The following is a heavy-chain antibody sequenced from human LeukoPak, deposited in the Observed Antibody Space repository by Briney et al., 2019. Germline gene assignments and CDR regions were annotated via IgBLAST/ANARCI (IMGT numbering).Heavy chain of an antibody. CDR2: IIPFLGIE. V-gene: IGHV1-69*04. D-gene: IGHD2-15*01. Sequence: SVKVSCKASGGTFSSYVISWVRQAPGQGLEWLGRIIPFLGIENYAQKFQGRVTITADKSTSTAYMELSSLRSEDTAVYYCARGGDCSGGSCYGMDVWGQGTTVTVSS. CDR1: GGTFSSYV. CDR3: ARGGDCSGGSCYGMDV. J-gene: IGHJ6*02.